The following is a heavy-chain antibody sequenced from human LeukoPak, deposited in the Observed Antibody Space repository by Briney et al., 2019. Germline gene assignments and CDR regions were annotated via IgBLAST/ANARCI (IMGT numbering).Heavy chain of an antibody. Sequence: GASVKVSCKASGYTFTNYHMHWVRQAPGQRLEWMGWINAGNGNTKYSQKFQGRVTITRDTSASTAYMELSSLRSEDTAVYYCARDLDTGSYCYWGQGTLVTVSS. CDR1: GYTFTNYH. J-gene: IGHJ4*02. V-gene: IGHV1-3*01. CDR3: ARDLDTGSYCY. D-gene: IGHD1-26*01. CDR2: INAGNGNT.